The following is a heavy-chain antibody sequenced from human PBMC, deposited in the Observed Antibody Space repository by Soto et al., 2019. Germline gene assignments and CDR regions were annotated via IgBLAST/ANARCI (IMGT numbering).Heavy chain of an antibody. V-gene: IGHV3-48*01. CDR3: AREYCSSTSCLNWFDP. D-gene: IGHD2-2*01. Sequence: PGGSLRLSCAASGFTFSSYSMNWVRQAPGKGLEWVSYISSSSSTIYYADSEKGRFTISRDNAKNSLYLQMNSLRAEGTAVYYCAREYCSSTSCLNWFDPWGQGTLVTVSS. CDR2: ISSSSSTI. J-gene: IGHJ5*02. CDR1: GFTFSSYS.